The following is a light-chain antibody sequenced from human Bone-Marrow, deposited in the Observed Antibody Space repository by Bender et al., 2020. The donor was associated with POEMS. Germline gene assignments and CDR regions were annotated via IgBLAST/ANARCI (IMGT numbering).Light chain of an antibody. CDR2: DVS. CDR3: SSYTSISTYV. CDR1: SSDIGNGNS. V-gene: IGLV2-14*01. J-gene: IGLJ1*01. Sequence: QSALTQPASVSGSPGQSITISCTGTSSDIGNGNSVSWYQQKPAKAPKLMIYDVSNRPSGVPNRFPGSKSGNTASLTISGLQAEDDADYYCSSYTSISTYVFGSGTTVTVL.